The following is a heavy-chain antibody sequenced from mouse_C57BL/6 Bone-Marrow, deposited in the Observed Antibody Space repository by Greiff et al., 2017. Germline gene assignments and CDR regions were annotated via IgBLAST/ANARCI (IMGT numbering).Heavy chain of an antibody. CDR2: ISHGGSYT. Sequence: EVKLVESGGGLVKPGGSLKLSCAASGFTFSSYAMSWVRQTPEKRLEWVATISHGGSYTYYPDNVKGRFTISRDNAKNNLYLQMSHLKSEDTAMYYCARDQGLIIFDYWDQGTTLTVSS. D-gene: IGHD3-2*02. CDR1: GFTFSSYA. CDR3: ARDQGLIIFDY. J-gene: IGHJ2*01. V-gene: IGHV5-4*01.